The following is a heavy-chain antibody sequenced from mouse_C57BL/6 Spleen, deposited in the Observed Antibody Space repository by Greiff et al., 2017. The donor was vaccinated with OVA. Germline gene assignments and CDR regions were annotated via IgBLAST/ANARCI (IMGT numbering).Heavy chain of an antibody. J-gene: IGHJ2*01. CDR3: ARPNYYGIDY. Sequence: EVKLMESGGGLVQPGGSLSLSCAASGFTFTDYSMSWVRQPPGKALEWLGFIRNKANGYTTEYSASVKGRFTISRDNSQSIFYLQMNALRAEDSATYYCARPNYYGIDYWGQGTTLTVSS. CDR1: GFTFTDYS. CDR2: IRNKANGYTT. V-gene: IGHV7-3*01. D-gene: IGHD1-1*01.